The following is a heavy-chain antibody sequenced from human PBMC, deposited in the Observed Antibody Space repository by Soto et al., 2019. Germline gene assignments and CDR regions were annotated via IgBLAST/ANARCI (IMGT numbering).Heavy chain of an antibody. CDR3: AKNRERDAWYEEY. Sequence: EVQLLESGGGLVQPGGSLRLSCVASGFSFSNYAMTWVRQAPGKGLEWVSVISGSDGRTYYADSVKGRFTISRDNSKNTLYLQMNSLRAEDTAVYYCAKNRERDAWYEEYWGQGTLVTVS. CDR1: GFSFSNYA. CDR2: ISGSDGRT. J-gene: IGHJ4*02. V-gene: IGHV3-23*01. D-gene: IGHD6-13*01.